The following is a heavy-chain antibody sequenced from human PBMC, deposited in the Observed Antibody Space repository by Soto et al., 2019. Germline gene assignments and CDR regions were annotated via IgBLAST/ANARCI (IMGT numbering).Heavy chain of an antibody. Sequence: ASVKVSCKASGYTFTSYGISWVRQAPGQGLKRMGWISAYNGKTNYAQKIQGRDTMTTDTSTSTAYKEMRSLKSNNTAVNKSETSHFSSTSCYTRYYYYYYMDVWGKGTTVTVSS. D-gene: IGHD2-2*02. J-gene: IGHJ6*03. CDR2: ISAYNGKT. CDR1: GYTFTSYG. V-gene: IGHV1-18*01. CDR3: ETSHFSSTSCYTRYYYYYYMDV.